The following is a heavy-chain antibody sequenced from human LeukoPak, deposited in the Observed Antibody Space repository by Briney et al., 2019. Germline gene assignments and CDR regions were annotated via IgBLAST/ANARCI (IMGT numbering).Heavy chain of an antibody. Sequence: GASVKVSCKXSGGTFSSYAISWVRQAPGQGLEWMGRIIPIFGTANYAQKFQGRVTITTDESTSTAYMELSSLRSEDTAVYYCARGHRAPTKYQLLYYFDYWGQGTLVTVSS. J-gene: IGHJ4*02. CDR3: ARGHRAPTKYQLLYYFDY. CDR2: IIPIFGTA. V-gene: IGHV1-69*05. D-gene: IGHD2-2*01. CDR1: GGTFSSYA.